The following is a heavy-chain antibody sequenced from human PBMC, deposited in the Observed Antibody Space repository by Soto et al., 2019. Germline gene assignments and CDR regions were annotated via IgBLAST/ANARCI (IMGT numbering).Heavy chain of an antibody. Sequence: GGSLILSCASSGFTVSSNYMSWVRQAPGKGLEWVSVIYSSGSTYYADSVKGRFTISRDNSKNTLYLQMNSLRVEDTAVYYCARDSGYDYWGQGTLVTVSS. D-gene: IGHD5-12*01. J-gene: IGHJ4*02. V-gene: IGHV3-53*01. CDR3: ARDSGYDY. CDR2: IYSSGST. CDR1: GFTVSSNY.